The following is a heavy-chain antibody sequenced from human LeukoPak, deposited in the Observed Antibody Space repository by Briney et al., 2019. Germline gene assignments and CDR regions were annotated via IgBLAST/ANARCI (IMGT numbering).Heavy chain of an antibody. CDR3: ANPYCSSTSCYDY. CDR1: GFTFSSYG. J-gene: IGHJ4*02. CDR2: ISYDGSNK. V-gene: IGHV3-30*18. Sequence: GGSLRLSCAASGFTFSSYGTHWVRQAPGKGLEWVAVISYDGSNKYYADSVKGRFTISRDNSKNTLYLQMNSLRAEDTAVYYCANPYCSSTSCYDYWGQGTLVTVSS. D-gene: IGHD2-2*01.